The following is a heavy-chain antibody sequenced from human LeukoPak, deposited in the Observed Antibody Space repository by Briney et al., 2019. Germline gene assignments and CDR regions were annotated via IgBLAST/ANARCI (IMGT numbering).Heavy chain of an antibody. CDR2: IKQDGSEK. D-gene: IGHD2-2*01. CDR3: ARDSGYASYYYYYMDV. Sequence: GGSLRLSCAASGFTFSSYWMSWVRQAPGKGLEWVANIKQDGSEKYYVDSVKGRFTISRDNAKNSLYLQMNSLRAEDTALYYCARDSGYASYYYYYMDVWGKGTTVTVSS. CDR1: GFTFSSYW. J-gene: IGHJ6*03. V-gene: IGHV3-7*01.